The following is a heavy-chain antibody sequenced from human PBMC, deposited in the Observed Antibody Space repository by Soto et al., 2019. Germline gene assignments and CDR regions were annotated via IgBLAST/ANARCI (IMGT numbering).Heavy chain of an antibody. CDR2: LYTSGST. D-gene: IGHD6-13*01. J-gene: IGHJ6*02. CDR1: GASITSYY. V-gene: IGHV4-4*07. CDR3: VRDSAATGTPYYYYYGMDV. Sequence: SETLSLTCTVSGASITSYYWSWVRQPATKGLEWIGRLYTSGSTTYNPSLKSRVTMSRDTSKNQFSLSLTSLTAADSAVYYCVRDSAATGTPYYYYYGMDVWGQGTLVTVSS.